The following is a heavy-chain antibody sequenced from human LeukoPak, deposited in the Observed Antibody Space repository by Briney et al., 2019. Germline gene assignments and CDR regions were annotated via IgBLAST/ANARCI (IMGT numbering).Heavy chain of an antibody. J-gene: IGHJ4*02. CDR3: TTLTTGRFDY. CDR1: GFTFNTAW. CDR2: IRSKADGGTT. D-gene: IGHD1-1*01. Sequence: GGSLRLSCAASGFTFNTAWMNWVRPAPGKGMEWVGRIRSKADGGTTDYAAPVKGRFTISRDDSKNTLYLQMDSLKTEDTAVYYCTTLTTGRFDYWGQGTLVPVSS. V-gene: IGHV3-15*01.